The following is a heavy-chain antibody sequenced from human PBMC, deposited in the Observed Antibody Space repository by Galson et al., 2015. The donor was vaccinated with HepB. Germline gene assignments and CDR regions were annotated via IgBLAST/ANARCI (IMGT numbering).Heavy chain of an antibody. CDR2: ISYDGSNK. J-gene: IGHJ5*02. CDR1: GFTFSSYA. Sequence: SLRLSCAASGFTFSSYAMHWVRQAPGKGLEWVAVISYDGSNKYYADSVKGRFTISRDNSKNTLYLQMNSLRAEDTAVYYCAREAGAGRYDFWSGQNWFDPWGQGTLVTVSS. V-gene: IGHV3-30-3*01. D-gene: IGHD3-3*01. CDR3: AREAGAGRYDFWSGQNWFDP.